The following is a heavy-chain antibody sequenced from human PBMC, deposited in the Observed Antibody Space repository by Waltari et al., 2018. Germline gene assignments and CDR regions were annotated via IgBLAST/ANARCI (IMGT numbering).Heavy chain of an antibody. D-gene: IGHD1-26*01. Sequence: QLQLQESGPGLVKPSETLSLTCTVSGGSISSSSYYWGWLRQPPGKGLEWIGSIYYSGSTYYNPSLKSRVTISVDTSKNQFSLKLSSVTAADTAVYYCAAAKWELQDNWFDPWGQGTLVTVSS. CDR3: AAAKWELQDNWFDP. V-gene: IGHV4-39*07. CDR1: GGSISSSSYY. J-gene: IGHJ5*02. CDR2: IYYSGST.